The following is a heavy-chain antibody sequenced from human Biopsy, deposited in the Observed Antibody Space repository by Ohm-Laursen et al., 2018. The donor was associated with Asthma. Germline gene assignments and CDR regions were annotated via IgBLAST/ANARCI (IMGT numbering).Heavy chain of an antibody. Sequence: SDTLSLTCSLSSGSGGYMRSGNYYWGWIRQPPGKGLEWIGETNERGVTNNNPSLKSRVIISIDTYWNRVSLKLTSVTAADTAVYYCARGPELDVWGQGTTVTVSS. CDR2: TNERGVT. J-gene: IGHJ6*02. V-gene: IGHV4-39*07. CDR3: ARGPELDV. CDR1: SGSGGYMRSGNYY.